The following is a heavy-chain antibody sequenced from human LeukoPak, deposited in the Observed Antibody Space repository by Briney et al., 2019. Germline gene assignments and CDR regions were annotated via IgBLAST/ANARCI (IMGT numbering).Heavy chain of an antibody. CDR2: INTDGTVT. D-gene: IGHD2-2*01. CDR3: ARGVGTN. CDR1: GFTFSKYW. J-gene: IGHJ4*02. Sequence: GGSLRLSCAASGFTFSKYWMLWVRQAPGKGLESVSRINTDGTVTTYADSVKGRFTVSRDNADNTMFLQMNSVRDEDTAVYYCARGVGTNWGQGTLVTVSS. V-gene: IGHV3-74*01.